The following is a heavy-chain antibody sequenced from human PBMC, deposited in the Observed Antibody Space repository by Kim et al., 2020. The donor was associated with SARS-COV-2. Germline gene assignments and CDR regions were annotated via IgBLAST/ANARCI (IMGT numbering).Heavy chain of an antibody. Sequence: GGSLRLSCTASGFTFGDYAMSWVRQAPGKGLEWVGFIRSKAYGGTTEYAASVKGRFTISRDDSKSIAYLQMNSLKTEDTAVYYCTRDVTDFLSTGSFDICGQETMVTVSS. CDR1: GFTFGDYA. D-gene: IGHD3-3*01. CDR2: IRSKAYGGTT. CDR3: TRDVTDFLSTGSFDI. V-gene: IGHV3-49*04. J-gene: IGHJ3*02.